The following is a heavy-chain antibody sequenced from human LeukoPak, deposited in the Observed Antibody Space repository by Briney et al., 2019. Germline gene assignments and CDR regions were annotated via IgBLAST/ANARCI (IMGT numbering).Heavy chain of an antibody. V-gene: IGHV4-4*08. CDR2: MSNSGST. CDR3: ARSITGTRSKFDY. J-gene: IGHJ4*02. CDR1: GGSISSYY. Sequence: SETLSLTCTVPGGSISSYYWSWIRQPPGKGLEWIGYMSNSGSTNYNPSLKSRVTVSVDTSKNQFSLKLSSVTAADTAVYYCARSITGTRSKFDYWGQGTLVTVSS. D-gene: IGHD1/OR15-1a*01.